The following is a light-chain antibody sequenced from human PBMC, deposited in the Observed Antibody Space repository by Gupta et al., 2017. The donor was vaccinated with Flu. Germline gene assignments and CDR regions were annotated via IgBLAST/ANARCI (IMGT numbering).Light chain of an antibody. CDR2: AAS. J-gene: IGKJ1*01. Sequence: DIQMTQSPSSLSASVGDRVTITCRASQGISNFLAWYQQKPGKVPQLLIYAASALQSGVPSRFSGSGSGTHFTLTISNLQPEDVATYYCQKYNSALWTFGQGTKVEIK. CDR1: QGISNF. CDR3: QKYNSALWT. V-gene: IGKV1-27*01.